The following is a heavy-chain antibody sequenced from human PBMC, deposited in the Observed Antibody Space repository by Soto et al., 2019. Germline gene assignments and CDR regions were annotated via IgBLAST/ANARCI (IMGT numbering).Heavy chain of an antibody. CDR1: GGSINSSSYC. Sequence: QLQLQESGPGLVKPSETLSLTCSVSGGSINSSSYCWGWVRQPPGKGLEWIGSIYYSGSTYYNPSLRSRVTISVDTSKNQFTLKLSSVTAADTAVFYCARHYSSGSRNWFDPWGQGTLVTVSS. J-gene: IGHJ5*02. CDR3: ARHYSSGSRNWFDP. D-gene: IGHD6-19*01. V-gene: IGHV4-39*01. CDR2: IYYSGST.